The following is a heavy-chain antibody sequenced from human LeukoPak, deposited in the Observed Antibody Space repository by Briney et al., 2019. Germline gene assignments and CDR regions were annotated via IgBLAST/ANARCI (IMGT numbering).Heavy chain of an antibody. J-gene: IGHJ4*02. D-gene: IGHD1-26*01. V-gene: IGHV4-61*02. CDR3: ARSPQGWEYYRGEFNY. Sequence: SETLSLTCTVSGGSISSGSYYWSWIRQPAGKGLEWIGRIYTSGSTNYNPSLKSRVTISVDTSKNQFSLKLSSVTAADTAVYYCARSPQGWEYYRGEFNYWGQGTLVTVSS. CDR1: GGSISSGSYY. CDR2: IYTSGST.